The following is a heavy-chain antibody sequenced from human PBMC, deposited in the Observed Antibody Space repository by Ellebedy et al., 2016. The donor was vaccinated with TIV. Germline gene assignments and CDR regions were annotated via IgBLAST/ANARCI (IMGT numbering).Heavy chain of an antibody. CDR1: GYTFTSYY. CDR3: ARAIDYCSSTSCYYYFDY. Sequence: ASVKVSCXASGYTFTSYYMHWVRQAPGQGLEWMGWISAYNGNTNYAQKLQGRVTMTTDTSTSTAYMELRSLRSDDTAVYYCARAIDYCSSTSCYYYFDYWGQGTLVTVSS. J-gene: IGHJ4*02. CDR2: ISAYNGNT. D-gene: IGHD2-2*01. V-gene: IGHV1-18*04.